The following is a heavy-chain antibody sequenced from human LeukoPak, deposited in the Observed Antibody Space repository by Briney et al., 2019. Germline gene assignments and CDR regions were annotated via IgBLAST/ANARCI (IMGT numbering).Heavy chain of an antibody. J-gene: IGHJ4*02. D-gene: IGHD3-9*01. CDR3: SKWGDYDVLTGYYDSDF. CDR2: IVGSGGST. Sequence: GGSLRLSCAASGFTFSNYAMSWVRQAPGKGLEWVSAIVGSGGSTYYADSVKGRSSISRDNSKNTLFLQMNSLRVEDTALYYCSKWGDYDVLTGYYDSDFWGQGTLVTVSP. V-gene: IGHV3-23*01. CDR1: GFTFSNYA.